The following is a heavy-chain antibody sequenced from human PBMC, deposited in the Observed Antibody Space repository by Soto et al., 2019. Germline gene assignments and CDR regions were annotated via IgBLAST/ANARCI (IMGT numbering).Heavy chain of an antibody. J-gene: IGHJ4*02. CDR3: AKDSQLLTCYYDY. CDR1: GFTFSDYY. Sequence: QVQLVESGGGLVKPGGSLRLSCAASGFTFSDYYMSWIRQAPGKGLEWVSDISSSGSTIYYADSVKGRFTMSRDNAKNSMYLEMNSLRAEDTAAYYCAKDSQLLTCYYDYWGPGTLVTVSS. CDR2: ISSSGSTI. D-gene: IGHD3-9*01. V-gene: IGHV3-11*01.